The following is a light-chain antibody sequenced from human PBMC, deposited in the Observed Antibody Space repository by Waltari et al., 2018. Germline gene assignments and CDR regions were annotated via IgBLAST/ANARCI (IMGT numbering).Light chain of an antibody. CDR1: SGHSPFA. CDR3: ETWDTAIHV. J-gene: IGLJ3*02. V-gene: IGLV4-69*01. CDR2: LNSDGSH. Sequence: QLVVTQSPSASAPLGASVKLTCTLTSGHSPFAIAWHQQQPGKGPRYLMSLNSDGSHSRGDGIPDRFSGSGSGAERYLTISSLESEDEADYYCETWDTAIHVFGGGTKLTVI.